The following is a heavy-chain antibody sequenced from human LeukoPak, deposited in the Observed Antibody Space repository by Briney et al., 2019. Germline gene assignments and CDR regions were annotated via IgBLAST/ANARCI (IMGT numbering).Heavy chain of an antibody. D-gene: IGHD3-10*01. J-gene: IGHJ4*02. CDR2: INHSGST. CDR3: ARGPSFGELLYRVVPFDY. Sequence: SETLSLTCAVYGGSFSGYYWSWIRQPPGKGLEWNGEINHSGSTNCNPSLKSRVTISVDTSKNQFSLKLSSVTAADTAVYYCARGPSFGELLYRVVPFDYWGQGTLVTVSS. V-gene: IGHV4-34*01. CDR1: GGSFSGYY.